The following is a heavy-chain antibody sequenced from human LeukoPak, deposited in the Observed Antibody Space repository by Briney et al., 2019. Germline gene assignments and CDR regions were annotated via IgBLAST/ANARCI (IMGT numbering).Heavy chain of an antibody. J-gene: IGHJ4*02. CDR2: ISYAGSNK. CDR1: GFTFSSYD. Sequence: PGGSLRLSCAASGFTFSSYDMHWVRQAPGKGLEWVAAISYAGSNKYYADSVKDRFTIYRDNSKNTLYLQMNSLRAEDTAVYYCAKDLRGRSSPLDYWGQGTLVTVSS. D-gene: IGHD6-6*01. CDR3: AKDLRGRSSPLDY. V-gene: IGHV3-30*18.